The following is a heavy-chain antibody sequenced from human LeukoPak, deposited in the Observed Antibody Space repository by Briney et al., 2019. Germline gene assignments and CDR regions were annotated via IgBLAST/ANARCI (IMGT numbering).Heavy chain of an antibody. CDR3: SKDRDVTMFGVVIIRARDY. J-gene: IGHJ4*02. Sequence: GGSLRLSCAASGFTFSSYAMSWVRQAPGKGLEWVSAISGSGGSTYYADSVKGRFTISRDNSKSTLYLQMNSLRAEDTAVYYCSKDRDVTMFGVVIIRARDYWGQGTLVTVSS. CDR2: ISGSGGST. V-gene: IGHV3-23*01. CDR1: GFTFSSYA. D-gene: IGHD3-3*01.